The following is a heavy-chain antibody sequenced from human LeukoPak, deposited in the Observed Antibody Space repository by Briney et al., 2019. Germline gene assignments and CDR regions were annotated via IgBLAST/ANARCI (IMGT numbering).Heavy chain of an antibody. CDR1: GVSISSYY. J-gene: IGHJ4*02. CDR2: MYYSGST. Sequence: PSETLSLTCTVSGVSISSYYWSWIRQPPGKGLEWIGYMYYSGSTNYNPSLKSRVTILVDTSKNQFSLKLNSVSAADTAVYYCARMVEEDYFDYWGQGTLVTVSS. V-gene: IGHV4-59*01. D-gene: IGHD2-15*01. CDR3: ARMVEEDYFDY.